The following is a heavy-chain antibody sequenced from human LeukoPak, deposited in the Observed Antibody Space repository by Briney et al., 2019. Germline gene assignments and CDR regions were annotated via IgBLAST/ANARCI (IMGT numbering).Heavy chain of an antibody. Sequence: PGRSLRLSCAASGFTFHESAMHWVRQAPGKGLEWVSGISWNSGYISYADSVKGRFTISRDNAKNSLFLQMNSLRAEDMALYYCVKETHWGSFDYWGQGTLVAVSS. V-gene: IGHV3-9*03. CDR3: VKETHWGSFDY. CDR1: GFTFHESA. CDR2: ISWNSGYI. D-gene: IGHD7-27*01. J-gene: IGHJ4*02.